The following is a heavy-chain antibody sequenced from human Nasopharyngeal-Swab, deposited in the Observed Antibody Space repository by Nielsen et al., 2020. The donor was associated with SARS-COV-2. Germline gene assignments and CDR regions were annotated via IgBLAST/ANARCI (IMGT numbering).Heavy chain of an antibody. CDR3: ARGTRGYSLYWYFDL. CDR1: GGSISSYY. D-gene: IGHD3-22*01. CDR2: IYYSGGT. J-gene: IGHJ2*01. V-gene: IGHV4-59*01. Sequence: SETLSLTCTVSGGSISSYYWSWIRQPPGKGLEWIGYIYYSGGTNYNPSLKSRVTISVDTSKNQFSLKLSSVTAADTAVYYCARGTRGYSLYWYFDLWGRGTLVTVSS.